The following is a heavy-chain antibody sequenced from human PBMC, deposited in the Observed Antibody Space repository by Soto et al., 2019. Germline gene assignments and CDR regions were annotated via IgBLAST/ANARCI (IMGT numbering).Heavy chain of an antibody. CDR1: GYTFTSYD. CDR3: AREWSAAGHFYVMDV. Sequence: QVQLVQSGAEVKKPGASVQVSCKTSGYTFTSYDINWVRQAPGQGLEWVGWMNTNSDDTRTAQKFRGRLTLTRDKSMRAVYMKLSNLIPDDSAVYYCAREWSAAGHFYVMDVWGQGTTVAVSS. V-gene: IGHV1-8*01. D-gene: IGHD6-13*01. CDR2: MNTNSDDT. J-gene: IGHJ6*02.